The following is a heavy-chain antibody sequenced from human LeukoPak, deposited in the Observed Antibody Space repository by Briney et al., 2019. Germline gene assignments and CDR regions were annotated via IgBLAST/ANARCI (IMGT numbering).Heavy chain of an antibody. CDR3: ARERILCPGHQFDY. Sequence: SETLSLTCTASGGSISSSSYYWGWIRQPPGKGLEWIGSIYYSGSTYYNPSLNSRVTITVDTSKNQFSLKLSSGTAADTAVYYCARERILCPGHQFDYWGQGTLVTVS. D-gene: IGHD2-21*01. J-gene: IGHJ4*02. CDR2: IYYSGST. CDR1: GGSISSSSYY. V-gene: IGHV4-39*07.